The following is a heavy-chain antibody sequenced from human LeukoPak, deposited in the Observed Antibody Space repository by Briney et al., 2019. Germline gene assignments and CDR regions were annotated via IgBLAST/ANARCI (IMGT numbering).Heavy chain of an antibody. D-gene: IGHD2-15*01. CDR1: GDSISSDY. V-gene: IGHV4-59*01. CDR2: VFYTGRT. Sequence: SETLSLTCSVSGDSISSDYWNWIRQPPGKGLEWIGYVFYTGRTNYNPSFKSRVTMSVDPSKSQFSLKLTSVTAADTAVYFCARGVVVVADAPEWFAPWGQGPLVIVPP. J-gene: IGHJ5*02. CDR3: ARGVVVVADAPEWFAP.